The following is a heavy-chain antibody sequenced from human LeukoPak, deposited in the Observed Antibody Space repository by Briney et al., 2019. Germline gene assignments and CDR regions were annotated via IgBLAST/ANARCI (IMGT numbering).Heavy chain of an antibody. V-gene: IGHV3-48*04. J-gene: IGHJ4*02. CDR3: ASPRGYDSRDFDY. CDR1: GFTFSSYS. CDR2: ISSSSSTI. D-gene: IGHD5-12*01. Sequence: GGSLRLSCAASGFTFSSYSMNWVRQAPGKGLEWVSYISSSSSTIYYADSVKGRFTISRDNAKNSLYLQMNSLRAEDTAVYYCASPRGYDSRDFDYWGQGTLVTVSS.